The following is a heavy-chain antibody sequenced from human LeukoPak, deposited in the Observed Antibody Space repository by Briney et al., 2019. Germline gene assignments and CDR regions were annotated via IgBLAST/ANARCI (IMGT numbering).Heavy chain of an antibody. J-gene: IGHJ4*02. V-gene: IGHV4-34*01. CDR1: GGSFSGYY. CDR2: INHCGST. CDR3: ARAHGDCPDY. D-gene: IGHD2-21*02. Sequence: PSETLSLICAVYGGSFSGYYWSWIRQPPGKGLEWIGEINHCGSTNYNPSLKSRVTISVDTSKNQLSLKLSSVTAADTAVYYCARAHGDCPDYWGQGTLVTVSS.